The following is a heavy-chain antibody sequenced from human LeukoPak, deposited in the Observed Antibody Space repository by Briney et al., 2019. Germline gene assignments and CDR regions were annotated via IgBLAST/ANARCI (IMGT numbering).Heavy chain of an antibody. CDR2: IYYSGST. CDR1: GGSISSYY. CDR3: ARLRGYSGYDSPYYYYGMDV. J-gene: IGHJ6*02. D-gene: IGHD5-12*01. V-gene: IGHV4-59*08. Sequence: PSETLSLTCTVSGGSISSYYWSWIQQPPGKGLEWIGYIYYSGSTNYNPSLKSRVTISVDTSKNQFSLKLSSVTAADTAVYYCARLRGYSGYDSPYYYYGMDVWGQGTTVTVSS.